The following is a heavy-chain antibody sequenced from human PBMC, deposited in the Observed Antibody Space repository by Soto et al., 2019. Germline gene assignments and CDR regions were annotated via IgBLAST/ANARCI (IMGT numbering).Heavy chain of an antibody. V-gene: IGHV4-31*03. Sequence: SETLSLTCTVSGGSISSGGYYWSWIRQHPGKGLEWIGYIYYSGSTYYNPSLKSRVTISVDTSKNQFSLKLSSVTAADTAVYYCARFSPRITIFGVALDAFDIWGQGTMVTVSS. J-gene: IGHJ3*02. D-gene: IGHD3-3*01. CDR3: ARFSPRITIFGVALDAFDI. CDR1: GGSISSGGYY. CDR2: IYYSGST.